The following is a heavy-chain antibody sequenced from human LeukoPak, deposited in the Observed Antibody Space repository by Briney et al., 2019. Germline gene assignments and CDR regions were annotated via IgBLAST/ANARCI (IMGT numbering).Heavy chain of an antibody. CDR2: ITSSGSTI. CDR1: GFNFSTFT. D-gene: IGHD6-13*01. V-gene: IGHV3-48*04. CDR3: ARLRTGRFSTSWFDY. J-gene: IGHJ4*02. Sequence: GGSLRLSCAASGFNFSTFTMNLVRQAPGKGLEWVSSITSSGSTIFYADSVKGRFTVSRDNAKNSLYLQVYSLTVEDTATYYCARLRTGRFSTSWFDYWGQGSLVTVSS.